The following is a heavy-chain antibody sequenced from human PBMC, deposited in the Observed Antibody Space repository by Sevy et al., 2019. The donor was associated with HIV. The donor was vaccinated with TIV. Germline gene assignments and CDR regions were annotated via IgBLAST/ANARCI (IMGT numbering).Heavy chain of an antibody. Sequence: GGSLRLSCAASGFTFSNAWMSWVRQAPGKGLEWVGRIQSKTDGGTTDYGAPVKGRFTISRDDSKNTLYLQMNSLKTEETGVYYCSTDPIIVLLVTDGMDVWGQGTTVTVSS. V-gene: IGHV3-15*01. D-gene: IGHD2-8*02. J-gene: IGHJ6*02. CDR1: GFTFSNAW. CDR2: IQSKTDGGTT. CDR3: STDPIIVLLVTDGMDV.